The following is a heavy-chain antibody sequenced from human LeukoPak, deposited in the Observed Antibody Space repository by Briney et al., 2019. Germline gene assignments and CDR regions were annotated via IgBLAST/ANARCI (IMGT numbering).Heavy chain of an antibody. CDR3: ARDSDVHCSGGSCTNFDY. V-gene: IGHV3-64*01. D-gene: IGHD2-15*01. CDR2: INSNGGST. CDR1: GFTFSSYA. Sequence: QPGGSLRLSCVASGFTFSSYAMHWVRQTPGKGLEYVSGINSNGGSTHYANSVKGRFTISRDNSKHTLYLQMGSLRTEDMAVYYCARDSDVHCSGGSCTNFDYWGQGILVTVSS. J-gene: IGHJ4*02.